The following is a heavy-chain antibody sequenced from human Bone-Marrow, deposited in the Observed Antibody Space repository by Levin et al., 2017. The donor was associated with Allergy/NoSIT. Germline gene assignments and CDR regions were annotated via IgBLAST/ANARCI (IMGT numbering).Heavy chain of an antibody. J-gene: IGHJ4*02. Sequence: PSQTLSLTCTVSGGPVTNPNWIWIRQPAGKGLEWIGNIHYSGGATYNPSLDSRVTMSVDTSKNQFSLKLSSVTAADTAIYFCAGDSAGWTLAGLWGQGTLVTVSS. CDR2: IHYSGGA. D-gene: IGHD6-19*01. CDR1: GGPVTNPN. CDR3: AGDSAGWTLAGL. V-gene: IGHV4-59*02.